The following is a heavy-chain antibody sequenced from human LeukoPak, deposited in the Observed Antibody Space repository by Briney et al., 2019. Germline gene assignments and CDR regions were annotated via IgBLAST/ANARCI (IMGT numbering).Heavy chain of an antibody. CDR3: ASTQSRIAVAGTYYYYGMDV. D-gene: IGHD6-19*01. CDR1: GGTFSSYA. CDR2: IIPIFGTA. V-gene: IGHV1-69*13. J-gene: IGHJ6*02. Sequence: ASVKVSCRASGGTFSSYAISWVRQAPGQGLEWMGGIIPIFGTANYAQKFQGRVTITADESTSTAYMELSSLRSEDTAVYYCASTQSRIAVAGTYYYYGMDVWGQGTTVTVSS.